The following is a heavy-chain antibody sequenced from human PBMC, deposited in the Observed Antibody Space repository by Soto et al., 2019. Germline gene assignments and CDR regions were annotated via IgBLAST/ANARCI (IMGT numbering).Heavy chain of an antibody. CDR1: GFTFNNAR. V-gene: IGHV3-15*07. Sequence: EVQLVESGGGLVKPGGSLRLSCTASGFTFNNARMNWVRQTPGKGLEWVGRIKSKTDGDTATYAAPVKGRFTISRDDSKTTLYLQMNSLKTEDTAVYYCTTGDYTSGTDHWGQGILVTVPS. CDR2: IKSKTDGDTA. J-gene: IGHJ4*02. D-gene: IGHD6-19*01. CDR3: TTGDYTSGTDH.